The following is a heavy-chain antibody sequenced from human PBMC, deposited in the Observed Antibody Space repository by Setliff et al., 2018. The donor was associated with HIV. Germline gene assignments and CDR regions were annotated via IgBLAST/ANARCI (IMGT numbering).Heavy chain of an antibody. D-gene: IGHD3-10*01. CDR2: INAGKGNT. Sequence: ASVKVSCKASGYTFTTYAIHWVRQAPGQRLEWMGWINAGKGNTKYSQKFQGRVTITRDTSASTAYMELSSLRSEDTAVYYCARNEVYYGSGSYVYWGQGTLVTVS. CDR1: GYTFTTYA. CDR3: ARNEVYYGSGSYVY. J-gene: IGHJ4*02. V-gene: IGHV1-3*01.